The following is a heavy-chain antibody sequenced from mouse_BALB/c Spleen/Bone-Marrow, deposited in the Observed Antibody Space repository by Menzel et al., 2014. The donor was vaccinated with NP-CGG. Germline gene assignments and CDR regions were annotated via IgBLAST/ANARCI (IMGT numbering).Heavy chain of an antibody. CDR1: GFTFSTYG. CDR3: TRQRNWDHYAMDY. Sequence: DVHLVESGGDLVKPGGSLKLSCAASGFTFSTYGMSWVRQTPDKRLGWVATISSGGGYTYYPDSVKGRFTISRDNANNTLYLQMSSLKSEDTAMYYCTRQRNWDHYAMDYWGRGTSVTVSS. V-gene: IGHV5-6*01. D-gene: IGHD4-1*01. CDR2: ISSGGGYT. J-gene: IGHJ4*01.